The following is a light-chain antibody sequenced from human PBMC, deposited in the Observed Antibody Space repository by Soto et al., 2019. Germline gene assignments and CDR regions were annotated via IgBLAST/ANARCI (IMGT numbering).Light chain of an antibody. J-gene: IGKJ5*01. V-gene: IGKV1-17*03. CDR1: QGIHKY. Sequence: DIPMTQSPSAMSASVGDRVTITCRASQGIHKYLAWFQQKPGKVPKRLIYGASNLQSGVPSRFSGCVSGTEFTLTISSLQPEDFATYYCLLHNFCPPIFGQGTRLE. CDR2: GAS. CDR3: LLHNFCPPI.